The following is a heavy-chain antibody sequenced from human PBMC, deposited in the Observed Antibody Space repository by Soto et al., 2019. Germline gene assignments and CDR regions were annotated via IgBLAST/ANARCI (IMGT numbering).Heavy chain of an antibody. V-gene: IGHV3-23*01. D-gene: IGHD5-12*01. Sequence: GGSLRLSCAASGFTFSSYAMSWVRQAPGKGLEWVSAISGSGGSTYYADSVKGRFTISRDNSKNTLYLQMNSLRAEDTAVYYCVKGCGVAPNKPFDYWGQGTLVPVSS. J-gene: IGHJ4*02. CDR2: ISGSGGST. CDR1: GFTFSSYA. CDR3: VKGCGVAPNKPFDY.